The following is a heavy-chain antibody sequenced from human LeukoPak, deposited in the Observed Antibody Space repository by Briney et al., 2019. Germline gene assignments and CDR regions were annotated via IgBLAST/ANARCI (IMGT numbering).Heavy chain of an antibody. J-gene: IGHJ4*02. CDR2: IYYSGST. Sequence: GSLRLSCAASGFTFSSYAMTWIRQPPGKGLEWIGSIYYSGSTYYNPSLKSRVTISVDTSKNQFSLKLSSVTAADTAVYYCARHKEFLERPEHFDYWGQGTLVTVSS. D-gene: IGHD3-3*01. CDR1: GFTFSSYA. CDR3: ARHKEFLERPEHFDY. V-gene: IGHV4-39*01.